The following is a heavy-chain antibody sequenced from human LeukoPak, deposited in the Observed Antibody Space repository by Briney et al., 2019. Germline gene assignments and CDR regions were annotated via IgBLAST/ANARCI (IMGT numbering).Heavy chain of an antibody. CDR3: AREMATSYGRYFDL. CDR1: GYTFTVYY. Sequence: GASVKVSCKASGYTFTVYYMHWVRQAPGQGLEWMGWINPNSGGTNYAQKFQGRVTMTRDTSISTAYMELSRLRSDDTAVYYCAREMATSYGRYFDLWGRGTLVTVSS. J-gene: IGHJ2*01. D-gene: IGHD5-24*01. V-gene: IGHV1-2*02. CDR2: INPNSGGT.